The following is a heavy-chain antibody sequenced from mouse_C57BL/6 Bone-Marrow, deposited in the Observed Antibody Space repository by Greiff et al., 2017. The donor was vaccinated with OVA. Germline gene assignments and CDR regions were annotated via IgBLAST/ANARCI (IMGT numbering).Heavy chain of an antibody. CDR2: INPYNGGT. Sequence: VQLQQSGPVLVKPGASVKMSCKASGYTFTDYYMNWVKQSHGKSLEWIGVINPYNGGTSYNQKFKGKATLTVDKSSSTAYMELNSLTSEDSAVYCCASPLYYGSSPFAYWGQGTLVTVSA. CDR1: GYTFTDYY. J-gene: IGHJ3*01. D-gene: IGHD1-1*01. V-gene: IGHV1-19*01. CDR3: ASPLYYGSSPFAY.